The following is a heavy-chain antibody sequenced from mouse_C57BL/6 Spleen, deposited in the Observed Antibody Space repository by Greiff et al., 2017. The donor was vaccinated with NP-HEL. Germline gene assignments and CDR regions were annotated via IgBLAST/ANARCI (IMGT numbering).Heavy chain of an antibody. D-gene: IGHD1-1*01. V-gene: IGHV1-81*01. CDR3: ARGGSYGSSYDYAMDY. Sequence: VQGVESGAELARPGASVKLSCKASGYTFTSYGISWVKQRTGQGLEWIGEIYPRSGNTYYNEKFKGKATLTADKSSSTAYMELRSLTSEDSAVYFCARGGSYGSSYDYAMDYWGQGTSVTVSS. CDR1: GYTFTSYG. CDR2: IYPRSGNT. J-gene: IGHJ4*01.